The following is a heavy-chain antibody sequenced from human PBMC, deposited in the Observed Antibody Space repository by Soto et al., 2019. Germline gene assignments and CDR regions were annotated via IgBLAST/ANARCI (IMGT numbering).Heavy chain of an antibody. CDR1: GFTFSNYW. Sequence: EVQLVESGGALVQPGGSLRLSCAASGFTFSNYWMHWVRQAPGKGLVWISRMNSDGRNTVYADAVKGRFTISRDNAKNTLYLQMNSLRDEDTAVYYCATSKGGGSNGPTTYWGQGTLVTVSS. CDR2: MNSDGRNT. J-gene: IGHJ4*02. D-gene: IGHD1-26*01. CDR3: ATSKGGGSNGPTTY. V-gene: IGHV3-74*01.